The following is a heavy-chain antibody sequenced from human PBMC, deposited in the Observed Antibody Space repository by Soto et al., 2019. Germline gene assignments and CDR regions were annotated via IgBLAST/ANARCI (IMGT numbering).Heavy chain of an antibody. J-gene: IGHJ5*02. D-gene: IGHD4-4*01. V-gene: IGHV4-39*01. CDR3: AGHRWSDYSNNWFDP. Sequence: QLQLQESGPGLVKPSETLSLTCTVSGGSISSSSYYWGWIRQPPGKGLEWIGGIYYSGSTYYNPSLTSRVTISVDTSKNQFSLKLSSVTAADTAVYYCAGHRWSDYSNNWFDPWGQGTLVTVSS. CDR1: GGSISSSSYY. CDR2: IYYSGST.